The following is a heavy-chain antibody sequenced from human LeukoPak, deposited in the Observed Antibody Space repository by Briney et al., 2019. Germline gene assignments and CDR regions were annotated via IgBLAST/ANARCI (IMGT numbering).Heavy chain of an antibody. V-gene: IGHV3-23*01. CDR2: IIADGGAT. CDR3: GKGRVSE. Sequence: GGSLRLSCAASGFTFSSYSMKWVRQAPGKGLEWVSSIIADGGATFYADSVRGRFTISRDNSRNTLDLQMNSLRVEDTAVYYCGKGRVSEWGQGTLVTVSS. J-gene: IGHJ4*02. CDR1: GFTFSSYS. D-gene: IGHD6-19*01.